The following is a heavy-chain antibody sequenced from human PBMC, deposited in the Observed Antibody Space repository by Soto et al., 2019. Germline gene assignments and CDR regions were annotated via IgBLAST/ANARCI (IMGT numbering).Heavy chain of an antibody. Sequence: QVQLQESGPGLVKPSQTLSLTCAVSGGSISSGGYYWSWIRQHPGKGLEWIGYVYYSGSTYYNTSLKSRVNISVDTSKNQFFLNLSSVTDADTAVYYCARDPNPIFDTWGQGSLVTVSS. CDR1: GGSISSGGYY. J-gene: IGHJ5*02. D-gene: IGHD3-3*01. CDR2: VYYSGST. CDR3: ARDPNPIFDT. V-gene: IGHV4-31*11.